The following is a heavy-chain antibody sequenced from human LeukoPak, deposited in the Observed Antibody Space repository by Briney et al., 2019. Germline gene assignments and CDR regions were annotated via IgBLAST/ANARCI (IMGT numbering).Heavy chain of an antibody. Sequence: SETLSLTCTVSGDSINSYYWGWIRQPPGKGLEWIGSIYYSGSTYYNPSLKSRVTISVDTSKSQFSLKLSSVTAADTAVYYCARLPSGWYYFDYWGQGTLVTVSS. CDR1: GDSINSYY. D-gene: IGHD6-19*01. CDR3: ARLPSGWYYFDY. V-gene: IGHV4-39*01. J-gene: IGHJ4*02. CDR2: IYYSGST.